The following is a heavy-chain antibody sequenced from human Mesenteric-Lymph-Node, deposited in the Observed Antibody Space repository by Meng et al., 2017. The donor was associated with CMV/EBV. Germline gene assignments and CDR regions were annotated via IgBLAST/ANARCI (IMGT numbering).Heavy chain of an antibody. D-gene: IGHD3-3*01. Sequence: GGSLRLSCTASGFTFSSYTMNWVRQAPGKGLEWVSSISSRSEYIHYADSVKGRFTISRDNAKNSLFLQMNSLRAEDTAVYYCARGNLGAFDIWGQGSMVTVSS. CDR1: GFTFSSYT. CDR2: ISSRSEYI. V-gene: IGHV3-21*04. CDR3: ARGNLGAFDI. J-gene: IGHJ3*02.